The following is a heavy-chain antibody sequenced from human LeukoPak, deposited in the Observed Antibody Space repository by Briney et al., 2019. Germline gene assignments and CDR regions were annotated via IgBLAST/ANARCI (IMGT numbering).Heavy chain of an antibody. D-gene: IGHD6-6*01. CDR3: ARAHSSSSDFDY. V-gene: IGHV3-13*01. J-gene: IGHJ4*02. Sequence: GGSLRLSCAASGFIFSSYDMHWVRQATGKGLEWVSAIGTAGDTYYPGSVKGRFTISRENAKNSLYLQMNSLRAEDTAVYYCARAHSSSSDFDYWGQGTLVTVSS. CDR2: IGTAGDT. CDR1: GFIFSSYD.